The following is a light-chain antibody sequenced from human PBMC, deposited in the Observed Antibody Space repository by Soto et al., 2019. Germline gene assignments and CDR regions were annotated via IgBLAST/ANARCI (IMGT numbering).Light chain of an antibody. J-gene: IGLJ1*01. CDR1: SSDVGGFNY. CDR3: AAYTTSSTYV. CDR2: DVS. Sequence: QPALTQPASVSGSPGQSIAISCTGTSSDVGGFNYVSWYQQHPGKAPKFMIYDVSSRPSGVSDRFSGSKSGNTASLTISGLQAEDEADYYCAAYTTSSTYVFGTGTKVTVL. V-gene: IGLV2-14*03.